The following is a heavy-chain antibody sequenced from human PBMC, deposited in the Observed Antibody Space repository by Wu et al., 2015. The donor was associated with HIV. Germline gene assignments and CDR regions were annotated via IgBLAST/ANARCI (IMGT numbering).Heavy chain of an antibody. CDR1: GYIFTDYY. CDR2: ITPNTGGT. Sequence: QVQLVQSGAEVKKPGAPVKVSCKASGYIFTDYYLHWVRQAPGQGLEWMGWITPNTGGTNYAQKFQGRVTMTRDTSINTAYMELSRLRSDDTAVYYCARDPEWGLDYWGQGTLVTVSS. CDR3: ARDPEWGLDY. V-gene: IGHV1-2*02. D-gene: IGHD1-26*01. J-gene: IGHJ4*02.